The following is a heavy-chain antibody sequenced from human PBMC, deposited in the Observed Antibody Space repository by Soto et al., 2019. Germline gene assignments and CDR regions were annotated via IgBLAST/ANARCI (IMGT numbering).Heavy chain of an antibody. CDR2: ISYDGSNK. D-gene: IGHD6-25*01. V-gene: IGHV3-30-3*01. Sequence: GGSLRLSCAASGFTFSSYAMHWVRQAPGKGLEWVAVISYDGSNKYYADSVKGRFTISRDNSKNTLYLQMNSLRAEDTAVYYCARSASRGINYYYYYGMDVWGQGTTVTVSS. CDR1: GFTFSSYA. J-gene: IGHJ6*02. CDR3: ARSASRGINYYYYYGMDV.